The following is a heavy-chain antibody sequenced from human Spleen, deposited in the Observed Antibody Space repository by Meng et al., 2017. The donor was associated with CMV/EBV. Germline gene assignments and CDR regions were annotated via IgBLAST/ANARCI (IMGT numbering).Heavy chain of an antibody. Sequence: SQTLSLTCAISGDSVSSNSAAWNWIRQSPSRGLERLGRTYYRSKWYDDYAMAVKSRITINPDTSKNQFSLQLNSVTPEDTAVYYCARDYYDSGAYYYTEEYYHGLDVWGQGTTVTVSS. D-gene: IGHD3-22*01. CDR2: TYYRSKWYD. J-gene: IGHJ6*02. CDR3: ARDYYDSGAYYYTEEYYHGLDV. V-gene: IGHV6-1*01. CDR1: GDSVSSNSAA.